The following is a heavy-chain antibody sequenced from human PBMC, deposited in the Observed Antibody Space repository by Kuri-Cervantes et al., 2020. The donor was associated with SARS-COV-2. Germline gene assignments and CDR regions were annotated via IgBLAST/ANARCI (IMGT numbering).Heavy chain of an antibody. CDR1: GFTFSSYA. V-gene: IGHV3-23*01. D-gene: IGHD3-16*01. CDR2: ISGSGGTT. CDR3: AEHYETYHPPQGFDI. J-gene: IGHJ3*02. Sequence: GGSLRLSCAASGFTFSSYAMSWVRQAPGKGLEWVSGISGSGGTTYYADSVKGRFTISRDNSKNTLYLQMNSLRVDDTAVYYCAEHYETYHPPQGFDIWGKGTTVTVSS.